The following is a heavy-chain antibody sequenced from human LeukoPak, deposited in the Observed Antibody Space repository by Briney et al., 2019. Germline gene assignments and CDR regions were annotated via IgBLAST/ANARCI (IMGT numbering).Heavy chain of an antibody. Sequence: SETLSLTCAVYGGSFSGYYWSWIRQPPGKGLEWIGEINHSGSTNYNPSLKSRVTISVDTSKNQFSLKLSSVTAADTAVYYCAREAFHGTIDPWGQGTLVTVSS. CDR2: INHSGST. CDR1: GGSFSGYY. V-gene: IGHV4-34*01. D-gene: IGHD3/OR15-3a*01. CDR3: AREAFHGTIDP. J-gene: IGHJ5*02.